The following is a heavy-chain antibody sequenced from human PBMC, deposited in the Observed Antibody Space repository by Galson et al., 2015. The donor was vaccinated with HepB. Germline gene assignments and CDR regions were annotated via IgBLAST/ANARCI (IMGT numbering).Heavy chain of an antibody. CDR3: ARLAARQVYDY. D-gene: IGHD6-6*01. J-gene: IGHJ4*02. Sequence: SLRLSCAASKFPFTTYWMSWVRQSPGKGLEWVANIRQDGGEKYYVDSVKGRFTISRDNAKNSLYLQMNSLRAEDTAVYYCARLAARQVYDYWGQGTLVTVSS. CDR2: IRQDGGEK. CDR1: KFPFTTYW. V-gene: IGHV3-7*01.